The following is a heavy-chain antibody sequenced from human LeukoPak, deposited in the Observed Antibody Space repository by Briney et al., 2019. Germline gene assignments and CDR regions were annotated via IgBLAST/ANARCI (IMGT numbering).Heavy chain of an antibody. D-gene: IGHD3-22*01. CDR2: INAYNGNT. Sequence: ASVTVSCKASGYTFTSYGISWVRQAPGQGLEWMGWINAYNGNTNYAQKLQGRVTMTTDTSTSTAYTELRSLRSDDTAVYYCARVFHDYYDSSGYSPHFDYWGQGTLVTVSS. J-gene: IGHJ4*02. V-gene: IGHV1-18*01. CDR3: ARVFHDYYDSSGYSPHFDY. CDR1: GYTFTSYG.